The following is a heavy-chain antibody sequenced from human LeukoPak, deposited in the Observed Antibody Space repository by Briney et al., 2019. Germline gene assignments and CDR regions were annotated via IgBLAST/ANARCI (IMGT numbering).Heavy chain of an antibody. Sequence: ASVKVSCNASGFTFTGYYMHGVRQAPGQGLEWMGWINPNGVGTNYAQTFQGRVTMTTDTSISTAYMELRRLRSDATDVYYCGKDGVDSSADYWGQGTLVTVSS. CDR2: INPNGVGT. V-gene: IGHV1-2*02. CDR3: GKDGVDSSADY. CDR1: GFTFTGYY. D-gene: IGHD3-22*01. J-gene: IGHJ4*02.